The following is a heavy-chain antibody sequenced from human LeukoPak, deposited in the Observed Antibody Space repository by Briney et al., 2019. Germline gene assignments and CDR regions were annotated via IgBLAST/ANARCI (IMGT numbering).Heavy chain of an antibody. J-gene: IGHJ4*02. CDR3: ATNPTTTGVTRFDY. D-gene: IGHD4-23*01. CDR2: IIPFFGTA. V-gene: IGHV1-69*13. Sequence: AVKVSCKASGGTFSSYAISWVRRAPGPGLEWMGGIIPFFGTANYEQKFQGRVTITADGSTSTAYMELSSPRSEDTAVYYVATNPTTTGVTRFDYWGQRTLVTVSP. CDR1: GGTFSSYA.